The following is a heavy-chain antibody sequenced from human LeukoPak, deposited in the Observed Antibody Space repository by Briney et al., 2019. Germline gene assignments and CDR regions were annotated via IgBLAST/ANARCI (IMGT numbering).Heavy chain of an antibody. CDR3: ARDAGRYDSSGYYLDY. CDR2: IYSGGST. J-gene: IGHJ4*02. CDR1: GFTVSSNY. V-gene: IGHV3-53*01. Sequence: GGSLRLSCAASGFTVSSNYMSWVRQAPGKGLEWVSVIYSGGSTYYADSVKGRFTISRDNSKNTLYLQMNSLRAKDTAVYYCARDAGRYDSSGYYLDYWGQGTLVTVSS. D-gene: IGHD3-22*01.